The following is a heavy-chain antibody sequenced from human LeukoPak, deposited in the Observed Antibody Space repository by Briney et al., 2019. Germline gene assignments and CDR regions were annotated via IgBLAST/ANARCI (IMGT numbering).Heavy chain of an antibody. J-gene: IGHJ4*02. CDR3: ARGFTYYYDSSVPYPHFDY. CDR2: INHSGST. V-gene: IGHV4-34*01. D-gene: IGHD3-22*01. CDR1: GGSFSGYY. Sequence: SETLSLTCAVYGGSFSGYYWSWIRQPPGKGMEWIGEINHSGSTNYNPSLKSRVTISVDTSKNQFSLKLSSVTAADTAVYSCARGFTYYYDSSVPYPHFDYWGQGTLVTVSS.